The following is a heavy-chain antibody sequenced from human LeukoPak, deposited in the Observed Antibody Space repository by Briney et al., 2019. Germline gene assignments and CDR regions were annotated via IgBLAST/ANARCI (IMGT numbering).Heavy chain of an antibody. D-gene: IGHD2-15*01. CDR2: MNPKSGGT. V-gene: IGHV1-2*02. J-gene: IGHJ4*02. Sequence: ASVKVSCKASGYTFTGYYIHWVRQAPGQGLEGMGWMNPKSGGTNYAQKFEARVTMNRDTSISTAYMELSRLRSDDTAVYYCARAGGYCGRISCPYYFDYWGQGSLVAVSS. CDR3: ARAGGYCGRISCPYYFDY. CDR1: GYTFTGYY.